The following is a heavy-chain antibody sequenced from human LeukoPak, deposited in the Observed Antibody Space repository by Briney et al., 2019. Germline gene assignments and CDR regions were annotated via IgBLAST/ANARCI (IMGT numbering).Heavy chain of an antibody. Sequence: PSETLSLTCTVSGGSISSGSYYWSWIRQPARKGLEWIGRIYTSGSTYFNPSLKSRVTISVDTSKNQFSLKLSSVTAADTAVYYCARLGRSLVGATTEVDYWGQGTLVTVSS. CDR1: GGSISSGSYY. CDR3: ARLGRSLVGATTEVDY. V-gene: IGHV4-61*02. CDR2: IYTSGST. D-gene: IGHD1-26*01. J-gene: IGHJ4*02.